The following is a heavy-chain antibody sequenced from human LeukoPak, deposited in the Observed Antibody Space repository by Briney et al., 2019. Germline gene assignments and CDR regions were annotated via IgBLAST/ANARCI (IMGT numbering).Heavy chain of an antibody. CDR2: ISSSGSTI. J-gene: IGHJ4*02. D-gene: IGHD3-22*01. V-gene: IGHV3-48*03. CDR3: ARVPDPVAGDSSSYTFDY. CDR1: GFTFSSYE. Sequence: GGSLRLSCAASGFTFSSYEMNWVRQAPGKGLEWVSYISSSGSTIYYADSVKGRFTISRDNAKNSLYLQMNSLRAEDTAVYYCARVPDPVAGDSSSYTFDYWGQGTLVTVSS.